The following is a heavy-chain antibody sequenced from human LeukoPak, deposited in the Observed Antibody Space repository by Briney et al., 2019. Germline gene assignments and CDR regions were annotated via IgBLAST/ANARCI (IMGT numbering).Heavy chain of an antibody. V-gene: IGHV4-59*01. J-gene: IGHJ4*02. D-gene: IGHD3-9*01. CDR3: ARVSVGYFDWLIYGHFDY. Sequence: SETLSLTCTVSGGSISSYYWSWIRQPPGKGLEWIGYIYYSGSTNYNPSLKSRVTISVDTSKNQFSLKLSSVTAADTAVYYCARVSVGYFDWLIYGHFDYWGQGTLVTVSS. CDR2: IYYSGST. CDR1: GGSISSYY.